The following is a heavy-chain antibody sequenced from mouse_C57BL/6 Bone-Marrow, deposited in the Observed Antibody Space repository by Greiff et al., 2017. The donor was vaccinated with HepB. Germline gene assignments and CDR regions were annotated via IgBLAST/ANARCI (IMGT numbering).Heavy chain of an antibody. D-gene: IGHD3-2*02. V-gene: IGHV1-64*01. CDR1: GYTFTSYW. Sequence: QVQLQQPGAELVMPGASVKLSCKASGYTFTSYWMHWVKQRPGQGLEWIGMIHPNSGSTNYNEKFKSKATLTVDKSSSTAYMQLSSLTSEDSAVYYCARASSGYVPSDYWGQGTTLTVSS. J-gene: IGHJ2*01. CDR3: ARASSGYVPSDY. CDR2: IHPNSGST.